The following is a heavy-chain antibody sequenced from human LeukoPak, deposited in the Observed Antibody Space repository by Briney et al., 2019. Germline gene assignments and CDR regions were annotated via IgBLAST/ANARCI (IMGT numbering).Heavy chain of an antibody. V-gene: IGHV1-2*02. J-gene: IGHJ4*02. D-gene: IGHD1-7*01. CDR2: VSPNDGGT. CDR3: ARYSDQGTY. Sequence: GASVKISCKASENTFTGHYVHWVRQAPGQGLEWMGWVSPNDGGTNYAQKFRGRVTMTRDTSIRTAYMELGSLTSDDTAIYYCARYSDQGTYWGQGTPVTVSS. CDR1: ENTFTGHY.